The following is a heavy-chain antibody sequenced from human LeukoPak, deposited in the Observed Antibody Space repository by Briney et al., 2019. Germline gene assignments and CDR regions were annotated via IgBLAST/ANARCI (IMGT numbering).Heavy chain of an antibody. CDR3: ATSYGHGWLIGS. CDR1: GGSITNDY. D-gene: IGHD3-16*01. Sequence: SETLSLTCTVSGGSITNDYWNWIRQSSGKQLEWVGSIHYSGTINYSPYLKSRVTISLDTSKNQFSLKLSSVTAADTAMYYCATSYGHGWLIGSWGQGTLVTVSS. J-gene: IGHJ4*02. V-gene: IGHV4-59*01. CDR2: IHYSGTI.